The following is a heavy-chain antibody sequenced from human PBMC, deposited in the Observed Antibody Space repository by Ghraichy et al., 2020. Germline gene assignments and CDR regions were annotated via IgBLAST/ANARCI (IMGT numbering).Heavy chain of an antibody. CDR1: GGSISSRGSY. J-gene: IGHJ4*02. V-gene: IGHV4-39*01. CDR3: ARSRSNSWFDY. D-gene: IGHD1-26*01. CDR2: ISHSGST. Sequence: SETLSLTCTVSGGSISSRGSYWGWVRQPPGNGLEWIVSISHSGSTYYNSSLKSRVTISVDTSKNQFSLKLSSVTAADTAVYFCARSRSNSWFDYWGQGTRVSVSS.